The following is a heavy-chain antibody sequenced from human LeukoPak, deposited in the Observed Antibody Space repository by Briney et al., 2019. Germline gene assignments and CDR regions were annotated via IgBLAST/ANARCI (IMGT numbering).Heavy chain of an antibody. J-gene: IGHJ4*02. CDR2: ISGSVGST. V-gene: IGHV3-23*01. D-gene: IGHD3-10*01. CDR1: GFTFSSYT. Sequence: PGGSLRLSSAASGFTFSSYTMSWVRPAPGQGLEWVSAISGSVGSTYYADSVKGRFTTSRDNSKNTLYLQMNSLRAEDTAVYYCAKGLLLLWFGELDYWGQGTLVTVSS. CDR3: AKGLLLLWFGELDY.